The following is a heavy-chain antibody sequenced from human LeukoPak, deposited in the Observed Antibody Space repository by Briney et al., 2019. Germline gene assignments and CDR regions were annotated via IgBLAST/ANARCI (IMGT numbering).Heavy chain of an antibody. Sequence: SETLSLTCAVSGGSISSGGYSWSWIRQPPGKGLEWIGYIYHSGSTYYNPSLKSRVTISVDRSKNQFSLKLSSVTAADTAVYYCAGLVLLWFGESPSYGMDVWGQGTLVTVSS. CDR1: GGSISSGGYS. J-gene: IGHJ6*02. CDR3: AGLVLLWFGESPSYGMDV. V-gene: IGHV4-30-2*01. D-gene: IGHD3-10*01. CDR2: IYHSGST.